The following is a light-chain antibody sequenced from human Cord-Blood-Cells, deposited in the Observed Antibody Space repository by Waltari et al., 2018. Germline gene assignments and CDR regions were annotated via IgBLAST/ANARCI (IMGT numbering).Light chain of an antibody. J-gene: IGLJ3*02. V-gene: IGLV4-69*01. CDR3: QTWGTGINWV. CDR1: SGHSSYA. CDR2: LNSDGSH. Sequence: QLVLTQSPSASASLGASVKLTCTLSSGHSSYAIAWNQQPPEKGPRYLMKLNSDGSHSKGDGIPDRFSGSSSGAERYLTISSLQSEDEADYYCQTWGTGINWVFGGGTKLTVL.